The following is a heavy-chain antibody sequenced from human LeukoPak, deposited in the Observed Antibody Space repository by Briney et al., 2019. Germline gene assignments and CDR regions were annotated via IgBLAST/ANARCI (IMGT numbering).Heavy chain of an antibody. Sequence: GGSLRLSCAASGFTFSSYGMSWVRQAPGKGLEWVSAISGSGGSTYYADSVKGRFTISRDNAKNSLYLQMNSLRAEDTAVYYCAKGGTVTTSNSNWGQGTLVTVSS. J-gene: IGHJ4*02. V-gene: IGHV3-23*01. CDR3: AKGGTVTTSNSN. D-gene: IGHD4-17*01. CDR1: GFTFSSYG. CDR2: ISGSGGST.